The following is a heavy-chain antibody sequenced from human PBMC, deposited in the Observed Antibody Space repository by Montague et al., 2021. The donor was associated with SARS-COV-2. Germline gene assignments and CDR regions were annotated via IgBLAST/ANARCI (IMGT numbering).Heavy chain of an antibody. CDR3: ARHVSNLRAAVDYFDY. CDR1: GGTISTDNLYWY. Sequence: SETLSLTCLVSGGTISTDNLYWYWAWIRQPPGKGLEWIGSIFHNGVSYYNSSLNTRVTISIDTSRNHFSLSLTSVTAPDTAVYYCARHVSNLRAAVDYFDYWGQGTPVTVS. CDR2: IFHNGVS. J-gene: IGHJ4*02. V-gene: IGHV4-39*01. D-gene: IGHD5/OR15-5a*01.